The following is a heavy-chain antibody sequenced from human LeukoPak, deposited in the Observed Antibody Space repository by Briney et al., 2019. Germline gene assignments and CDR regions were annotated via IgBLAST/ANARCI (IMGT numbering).Heavy chain of an antibody. D-gene: IGHD3-9*01. CDR3: ARGHRDYDILSGYYYNY. CDR1: GGSFSGYY. Sequence: PSETLSLTCAVYGGSFSGYYWSWIRQSPGKGLEWIGEINHSGSTNYNPSLKSRVTISGDTSKNQFSLKLSSVTAADTAVYYCARGHRDYDILSGYYYNYWGQGTLVTVSS. V-gene: IGHV4-34*01. CDR2: INHSGST. J-gene: IGHJ4*02.